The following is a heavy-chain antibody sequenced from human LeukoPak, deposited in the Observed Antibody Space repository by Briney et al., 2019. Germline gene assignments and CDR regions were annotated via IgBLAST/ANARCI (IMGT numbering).Heavy chain of an antibody. D-gene: IGHD4-17*01. CDR1: GFRFGRYG. Sequence: GGSRRLSCAGSGFRFGRYGMHWVRQTPGKGLEWVAMIWYDGSKKNYADSVKGRFTMSRDNSKNTVYLEMNSLRVEDTAVYYCTRDREVTKGNWFGPWGQGTLVTVSS. J-gene: IGHJ5*02. CDR3: TRDREVTKGNWFGP. V-gene: IGHV3-33*01. CDR2: IWYDGSKK.